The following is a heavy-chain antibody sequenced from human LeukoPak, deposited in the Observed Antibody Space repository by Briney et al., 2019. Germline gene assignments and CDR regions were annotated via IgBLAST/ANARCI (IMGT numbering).Heavy chain of an antibody. CDR2: IIPIFGTA. D-gene: IGHD2-21*02. CDR3: ASTYCGGDCYPNFDY. Sequence: SVKVSCKASGGTFSSYAISWVRQAPGQGLEWMGGIIPIFGTANYAQKSQGRVTITTDESTSTAYMELSSLRSEDTAVYYCASTYCGGDCYPNFDYWGQGTLVTVSS. V-gene: IGHV1-69*05. J-gene: IGHJ4*02. CDR1: GGTFSSYA.